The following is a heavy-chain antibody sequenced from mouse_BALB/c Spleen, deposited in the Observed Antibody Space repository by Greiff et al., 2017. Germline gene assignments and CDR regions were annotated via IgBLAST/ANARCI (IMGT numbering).Heavy chain of an antibody. CDR3: ARYYYGSSPSYFDV. Sequence: EVQRVESGPSLVKPSQTLSLTCSVTGDSITSGYWNWIRKFPGNKLEYMGYISYSGSTYYNPSLKSRISITRDTSKNQYYLQLNSVTTEDTATYYCARYYYGSSPSYFDVWGAGTTVTVSS. D-gene: IGHD1-1*01. V-gene: IGHV3-8*02. CDR2: ISYSGST. J-gene: IGHJ1*01. CDR1: GDSITSGY.